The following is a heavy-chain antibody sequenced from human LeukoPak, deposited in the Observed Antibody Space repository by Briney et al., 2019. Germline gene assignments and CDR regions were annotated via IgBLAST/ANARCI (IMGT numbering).Heavy chain of an antibody. CDR2: ISSSGSTI. J-gene: IGHJ4*02. Sequence: GGSLRLSCAASGFTFSSYSMNWVRQAPGMGLEWVSSISSSGSTIYYADSVKGRFTISRDNAKNSLYLQMNSLRAEDTAVYYCASGYDFWRTYFDYWGQGTLVTVSS. CDR3: ASGYDFWRTYFDY. V-gene: IGHV3-21*04. CDR1: GFTFSSYS. D-gene: IGHD3-3*01.